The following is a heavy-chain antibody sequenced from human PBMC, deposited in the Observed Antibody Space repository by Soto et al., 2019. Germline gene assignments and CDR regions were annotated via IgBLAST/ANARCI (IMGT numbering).Heavy chain of an antibody. Sequence: GASVKVSCKASGYTFTSYDINWVRQATGQGLEWMGWMNPNSGNTGYAQKFQGRVTMTRNTSISTAYMELSSLRSEDTAVYYCARWVVGATKRNSYYGMXVWSQGTTVTVSS. CDR2: MNPNSGNT. V-gene: IGHV1-8*01. CDR1: GYTFTSYD. D-gene: IGHD1-26*01. CDR3: ARWVVGATKRNSYYGMXV. J-gene: IGHJ6*02.